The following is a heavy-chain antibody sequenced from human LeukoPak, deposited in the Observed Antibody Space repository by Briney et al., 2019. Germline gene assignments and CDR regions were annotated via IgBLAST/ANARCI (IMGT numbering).Heavy chain of an antibody. CDR3: ASSYDYVWGSFDY. D-gene: IGHD3-16*01. CDR1: GFTFSSYW. V-gene: IGHV3-7*01. CDR2: IKQDGSEK. Sequence: GGSLRLSXAASGFTFSSYWMSWVRQAPGKGLEWVVNIKQDGSEKYYVDSVKGRFTISRDNAKNSLYLQMNSLRAEDTAVYYCASSYDYVWGSFDYWGQGTLVTVSS. J-gene: IGHJ4*02.